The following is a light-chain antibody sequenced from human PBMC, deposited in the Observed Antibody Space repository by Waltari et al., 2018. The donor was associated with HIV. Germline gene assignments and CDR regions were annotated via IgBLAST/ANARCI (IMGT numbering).Light chain of an antibody. Sequence: SYELTQPPSVSVSPGQTARITCSGDALPKQYAYWYHQKPGQAPVLVIYNDTERPSGIPERFSGSSSGTTVTLTISGVQAEDEADYYCQSADSSGTWVFGGGTKLTVL. J-gene: IGLJ3*02. CDR1: ALPKQY. CDR3: QSADSSGTWV. CDR2: NDT. V-gene: IGLV3-25*03.